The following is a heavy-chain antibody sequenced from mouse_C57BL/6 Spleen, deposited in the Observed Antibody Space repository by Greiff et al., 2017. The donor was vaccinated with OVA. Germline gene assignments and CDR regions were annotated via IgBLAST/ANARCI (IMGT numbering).Heavy chain of an antibody. J-gene: IGHJ3*01. D-gene: IGHD3-2*02. V-gene: IGHV1-69*01. CDR1: GYTFTSYW. CDR2: IDPSDSYT. Sequence: QVQLQQPGAELVMPGASVKLSCKASGYTFTSYWMHWVKQRPGQGLEWIGEIDPSDSYTNYNQKFKGKSTLTVDKSSSTAYMQLSSLTSEDSAVYYCARGGQLRSWFAYWGQGTLVTVSA. CDR3: ARGGQLRSWFAY.